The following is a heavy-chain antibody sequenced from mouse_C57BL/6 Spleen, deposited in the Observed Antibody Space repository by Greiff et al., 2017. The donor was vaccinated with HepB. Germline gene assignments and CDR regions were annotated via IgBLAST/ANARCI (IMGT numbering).Heavy chain of an antibody. V-gene: IGHV1-80*01. D-gene: IGHD1-1*01. J-gene: IGHJ2*01. CDR3: ARSGPITTVVADYFDY. Sequence: VQLQESGAELVKPGASVKISCKASGYAFSSYWMNWVKQRPGKGLEWIGQIYPGDGDTNYNGKFKGKATLTADKSSSTAYMQLSSLTSEDSAVYFCARSGPITTVVADYFDYWGQGTTLTVSS. CDR1: GYAFSSYW. CDR2: IYPGDGDT.